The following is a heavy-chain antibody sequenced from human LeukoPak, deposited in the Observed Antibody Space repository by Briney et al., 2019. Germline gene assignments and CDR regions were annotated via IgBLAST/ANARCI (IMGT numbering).Heavy chain of an antibody. CDR3: ARESMLGSGYYYEYFDY. J-gene: IGHJ4*02. Sequence: GGSLRLSCAASVFTFSSYSMRWVRQAPCKGLEWVAVISYDGSNKYYADSVKGRFTISRDNSKNTLYLQMNSLRAEDTAVYYCARESMLGSGYYYEYFDYWGQGTLVTVSS. V-gene: IGHV3-30*04. D-gene: IGHD3-22*01. CDR2: ISYDGSNK. CDR1: VFTFSSYS.